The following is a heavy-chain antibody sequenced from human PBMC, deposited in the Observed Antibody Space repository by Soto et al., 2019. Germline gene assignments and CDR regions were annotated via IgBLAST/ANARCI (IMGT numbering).Heavy chain of an antibody. J-gene: IGHJ4*02. CDR2: INHSGST. Sequence: LPETLSLTCAVYGGSFSGYYWTWIRQPPGTGLEWIGEINHSGSTNYNPALKSRVTISVDTSKNQFPLKLPLVPAGDTVVYYWGREKITAFFDYGGREPRVTVS. CDR1: GGSFSGYY. V-gene: IGHV4-34*01. CDR3: GREKITAFFDY. D-gene: IGHD3-16*01.